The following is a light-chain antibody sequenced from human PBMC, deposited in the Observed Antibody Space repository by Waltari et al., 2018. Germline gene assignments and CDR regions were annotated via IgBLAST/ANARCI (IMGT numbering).Light chain of an antibody. CDR3: QQTYSAPMST. CDR2: AAS. CDR1: ESVASY. Sequence: DIQLTQSPSSLSASIGDRVTITCRASESVASYLNWYQHKPGKAPNLLIYAASNLQSGVPLRFSGSGSVTDFTLTISSLQPEDFATYYCQQTYSAPMSTFGRGTKLEIK. V-gene: IGKV1-39*01. J-gene: IGKJ2*01.